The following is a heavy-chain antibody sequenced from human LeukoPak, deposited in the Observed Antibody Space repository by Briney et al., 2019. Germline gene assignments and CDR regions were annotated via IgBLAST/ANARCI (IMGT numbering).Heavy chain of an antibody. D-gene: IGHD2-21*02. J-gene: IGHJ4*02. CDR3: ARQVVVTAMIVYFDY. V-gene: IGHV5-51*01. Sequence: GESLKISCKGSGYSFTSCWIGWVRQMPGKGLEWMGIIYPGDSDTRYSPSFQGQVTISADKSISTAYLQWSSLKASDTAMYYCARQVVVTAMIVYFDYWGQGTLVTVSS. CDR1: GYSFTSCW. CDR2: IYPGDSDT.